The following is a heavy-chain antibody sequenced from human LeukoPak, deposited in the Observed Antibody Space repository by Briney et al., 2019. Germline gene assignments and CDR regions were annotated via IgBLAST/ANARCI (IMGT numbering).Heavy chain of an antibody. CDR3: ATDDIAVAGTNFDY. D-gene: IGHD6-19*01. V-gene: IGHV1-18*01. J-gene: IGHJ4*02. Sequence: ASVKVSCKASGYTFTSYGISWVRQAPGQGLEWMGWISAYNGNTNYAHHPQGRVTMTTDTSTSTAYMELRSLISDDTAVYFCATDDIAVAGTNFDYWGQGTLVTVSS. CDR1: GYTFTSYG. CDR2: ISAYNGNT.